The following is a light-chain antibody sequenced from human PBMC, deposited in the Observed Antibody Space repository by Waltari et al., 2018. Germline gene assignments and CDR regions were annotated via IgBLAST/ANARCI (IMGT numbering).Light chain of an antibody. CDR1: QSVGSS. J-gene: IGKJ5*01. V-gene: IGKV3-11*01. Sequence: SWSASQSVGSSLAWYQQKPGQAPRLLMYDASNRATGVPARFNGSGSGTDFTLTIISLQSEDSAVYYCQQRSNWPPITFGQGTRLEIK. CDR3: QQRSNWPPIT. CDR2: DAS.